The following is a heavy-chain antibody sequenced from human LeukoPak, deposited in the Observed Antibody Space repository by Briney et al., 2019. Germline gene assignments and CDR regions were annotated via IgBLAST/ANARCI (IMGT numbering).Heavy chain of an antibody. D-gene: IGHD3-10*01. J-gene: IGHJ4*02. CDR2: ISAYNGNT. V-gene: IGHV1-18*01. Sequence: ASVTVSCKASGYTFTSCGISWVRQAPGQGLEWMGWISAYNGNTNYAQKLQGRVTMTTDTSTSTAYMELRSLRSDNTAVYYCARDYVVGYYGSGSYYKDTHYFDYWGQGTLVTVSS. CDR3: ARDYVVGYYGSGSYYKDTHYFDY. CDR1: GYTFTSCG.